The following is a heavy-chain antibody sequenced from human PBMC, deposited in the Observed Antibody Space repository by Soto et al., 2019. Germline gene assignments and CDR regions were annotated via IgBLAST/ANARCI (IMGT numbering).Heavy chain of an antibody. Sequence: GESLKISCKGSGYSFTNYWINWVRQMPGKGLEWMGRIDPSDSYINYSPSFQGHVTISADKSINTAYLQWSSLKASDTAMYYCARSPMTVGHDAFDIWGQGTMVTVSS. CDR3: ARSPMTVGHDAFDI. CDR1: GYSFTNYW. J-gene: IGHJ3*02. D-gene: IGHD3-22*01. CDR2: IDPSDSYI. V-gene: IGHV5-10-1*01.